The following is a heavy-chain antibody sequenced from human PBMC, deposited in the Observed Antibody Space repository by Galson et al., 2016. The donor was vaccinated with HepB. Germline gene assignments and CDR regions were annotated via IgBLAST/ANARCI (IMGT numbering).Heavy chain of an antibody. CDR2: IWYDGSNK. Sequence: SLRLSCAASGFTLSSNGMHWVRQAPGKGLKWVAVIWYDGSNKQFADSVKGRFTISRDNSKNTVNLQMNSQRAEDTAVYYCARGGDGAYSPFGVDVWGQGTTVTVSS. CDR3: ARGGDGAYSPFGVDV. D-gene: IGHD4-17*01. J-gene: IGHJ6*02. V-gene: IGHV3-33*01. CDR1: GFTLSSNG.